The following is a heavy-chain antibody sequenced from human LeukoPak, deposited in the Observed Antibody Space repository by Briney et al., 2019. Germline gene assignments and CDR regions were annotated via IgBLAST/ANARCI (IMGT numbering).Heavy chain of an antibody. CDR1: GYTFTSYG. Sequence: ASVKVSCKASGYTFTSYGISWVRQAPGQGLEWMGWISAYNGNTNYAQKLQGGVTMTTDTSTSTAYMELRSLRSDDTAVYYCARGEVTAYYYYYYGMDVWGQGTTVTVSS. CDR3: ARGEVTAYYYYYYGMDV. CDR2: ISAYNGNT. J-gene: IGHJ6*02. V-gene: IGHV1-18*01. D-gene: IGHD2-21*02.